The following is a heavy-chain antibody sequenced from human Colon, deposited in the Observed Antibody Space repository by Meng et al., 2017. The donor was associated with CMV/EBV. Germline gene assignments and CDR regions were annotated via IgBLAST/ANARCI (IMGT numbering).Heavy chain of an antibody. CDR1: GSTVSSNY. J-gene: IGHJ6*02. D-gene: IGHD2-2*02. CDR3: ARDRLRTCSSTSCYMGIYYYYYGMDV. Sequence: GGSLRLSCAASGSTVSSNYMSWVRQAPGKGLEWVSVIYSGGSTYYADSVKGRFTISRDNSKNTLYLQMNSLRAEDTAVYYCARDRLRTCSSTSCYMGIYYYYYGMDVWGQGTTVTVSS. V-gene: IGHV3-66*02. CDR2: IYSGGST.